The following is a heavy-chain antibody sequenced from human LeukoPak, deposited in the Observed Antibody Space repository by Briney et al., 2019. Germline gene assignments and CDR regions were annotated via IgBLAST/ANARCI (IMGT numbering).Heavy chain of an antibody. V-gene: IGHV4-34*01. CDR2: INHSGST. D-gene: IGHD3-3*01. J-gene: IGHJ5*02. CDR3: ARGKGSWSGYYNFNWFDP. Sequence: SETLSLTCAVYGGSFSGYYWSWIRQPPGKGLEWTGEINHSGSTNYNPSLKSRVTISVDTSKNQFSLKLSSVTAADTAVYYCARGKGSWSGYYNFNWFDPWGQGTLVTVSS. CDR1: GGSFSGYY.